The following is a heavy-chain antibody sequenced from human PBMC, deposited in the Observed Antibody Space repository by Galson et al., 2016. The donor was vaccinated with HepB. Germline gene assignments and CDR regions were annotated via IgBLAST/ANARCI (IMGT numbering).Heavy chain of an antibody. J-gene: IGHJ6*02. Sequence: SVKVSCKASGYTFSACGINWVRQAPGQGPEWMGWISVANGNDVYAQSRQGRVTMHKDTSTNTAYMELRSLTSDDTAVYFCARGAFCTISDCSVQHSYYNKGMDVWGQGTTVTVSS. D-gene: IGHD2-21*02. V-gene: IGHV1-18*01. CDR3: ARGAFCTISDCSVQHSYYNKGMDV. CDR2: ISVANGND. CDR1: GYTFSACG.